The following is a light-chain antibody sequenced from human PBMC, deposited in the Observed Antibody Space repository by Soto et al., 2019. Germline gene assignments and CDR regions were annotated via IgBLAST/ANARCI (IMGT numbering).Light chain of an antibody. Sequence: DIQMTQSPSSLSASVGDRVTITCQASQDISNYLNWYQQKPGKAPKLLIYDTSNLETGVPSRFSRSGSGTDVTFTISRLQPEDIATYYCQQYDNLPPIFTVGPGTKVDIK. CDR2: DTS. CDR1: QDISNY. V-gene: IGKV1-33*01. CDR3: QQYDNLPPIFT. J-gene: IGKJ3*01.